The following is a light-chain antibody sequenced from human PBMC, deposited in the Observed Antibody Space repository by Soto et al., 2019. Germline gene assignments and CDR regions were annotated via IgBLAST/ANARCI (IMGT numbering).Light chain of an antibody. Sequence: DIQMTQSPSTLSASVGDRVTITCRASQSINTWLAWYQKKPGKAPKLLIYQASSLESEVPSRFSGSGSGTEFTLTISSLQPDDFATYYCQQYNSYSETFGQGTKVEIK. J-gene: IGKJ1*01. CDR1: QSINTW. CDR2: QAS. CDR3: QQYNSYSET. V-gene: IGKV1-5*03.